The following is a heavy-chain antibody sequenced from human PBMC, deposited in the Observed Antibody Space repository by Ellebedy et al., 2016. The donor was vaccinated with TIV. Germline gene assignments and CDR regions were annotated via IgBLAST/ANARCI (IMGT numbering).Heavy chain of an antibody. D-gene: IGHD4-17*01. CDR1: GFSFRNYW. Sequence: GGSLRLYCAASGFSFRNYWMGWVRQAPGKGLEWVANIYQDGREKYYVDSVKGRFTISRDNAKNSLYLQLNSLRVEDTAVYYCARRGSYGDYAVQVNNWFDRWGQGTLVTV. J-gene: IGHJ5*02. CDR2: IYQDGREK. CDR3: ARRGSYGDYAVQVNNWFDR. V-gene: IGHV3-7*01.